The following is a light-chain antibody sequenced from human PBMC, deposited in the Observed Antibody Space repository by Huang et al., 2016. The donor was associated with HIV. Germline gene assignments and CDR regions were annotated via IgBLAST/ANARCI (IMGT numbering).Light chain of an antibody. CDR1: QSISSNS. CDR3: QHYGSSPYT. J-gene: IGKJ2*01. CDR2: AAS. Sequence: EIVLTQSPGTLSLSPGERVTLSCRASQSISSNSLAWYQQKFGQAPMLFIYAASSRATGIPDRFSGSGSGTDFTLTISRLEPEDFAVYYCQHYGSSPYTFGQGTRLEIK. V-gene: IGKV3-20*01.